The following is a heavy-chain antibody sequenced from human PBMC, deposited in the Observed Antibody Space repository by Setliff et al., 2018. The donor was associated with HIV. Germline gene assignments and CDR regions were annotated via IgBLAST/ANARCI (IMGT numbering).Heavy chain of an antibody. CDR3: ATLDHSGGNFLAY. D-gene: IGHD2-21*02. V-gene: IGHV4-59*08. J-gene: IGHJ4*02. CDR2: IYFTGSS. Sequence: SETLSLTCTVSGGSISTYYWSWIRQPPGKGLEWIGSIYFTGSSDNNPSLKSRVTLSLDTSKEQFSLELSSATAADTAVYYCATLDHSGGNFLAYWGQGSLVTVSS. CDR1: GGSISTYY.